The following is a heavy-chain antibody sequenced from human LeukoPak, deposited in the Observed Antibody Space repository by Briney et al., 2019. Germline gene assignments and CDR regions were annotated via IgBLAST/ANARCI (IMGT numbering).Heavy chain of an antibody. J-gene: IGHJ4*02. CDR1: GFTFSSYS. CDR2: ISYDGSNK. Sequence: GGSLRLSCAASGFTFSSYSMNWVRQAPGKGLEWVAVISYDGSNKYYADSVKGRFTISRDNSKNTLYLQMNSLRAEDTAVYYCARDFVPAAFSLDYWGQGTLVTVSS. D-gene: IGHD2-2*01. V-gene: IGHV3-30*03. CDR3: ARDFVPAAFSLDY.